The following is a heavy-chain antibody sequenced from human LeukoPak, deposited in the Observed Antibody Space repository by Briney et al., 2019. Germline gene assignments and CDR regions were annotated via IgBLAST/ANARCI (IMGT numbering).Heavy chain of an antibody. Sequence: GGSLRLSCAASEFTFSTYGMHWVRQAPGKGLEWVAFIRNYGSNKYHGDSVKGRFIISRDNSKNTLYLQMNSLRAEDTAVYYCAKAALGRGFCSTTSCFLDSWGQGTLVTVSS. CDR1: EFTFSTYG. CDR2: IRNYGSNK. J-gene: IGHJ4*02. D-gene: IGHD2-2*01. V-gene: IGHV3-30*02. CDR3: AKAALGRGFCSTTSCFLDS.